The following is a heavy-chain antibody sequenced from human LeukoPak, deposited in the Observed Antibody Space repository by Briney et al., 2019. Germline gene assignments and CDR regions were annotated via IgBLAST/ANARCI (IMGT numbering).Heavy chain of an antibody. CDR3: TRMERFLEWSFDY. Sequence: PGGSLRLSCAASGFTVSSNYMSWVRQAPGKGLEWVSVIYSGGSTYYADSGKGRFTISRDNSKNTLYLQMNSLRAEDTAVYYCTRMERFLEWSFDYWGQGTLVTVSS. CDR1: GFTVSSNY. D-gene: IGHD3-3*01. V-gene: IGHV3-53*01. J-gene: IGHJ4*02. CDR2: IYSGGST.